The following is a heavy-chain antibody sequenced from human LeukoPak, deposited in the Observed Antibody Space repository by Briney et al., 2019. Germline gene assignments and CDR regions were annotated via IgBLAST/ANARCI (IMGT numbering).Heavy chain of an antibody. V-gene: IGHV1-2*02. CDR2: INPNSGGT. CDR1: GYTFTSYD. CDR3: ARSPHILTGEKFDY. D-gene: IGHD3-9*01. Sequence: ASVKVSCKASGYTFTSYDINWVRQATGQGLEWMGWINPNSGGTNYAQKFQARVSMTRDASISTAYMQLSRLRFDDTAVYYCARSPHILTGEKFDYWGQGTLLTVSS. J-gene: IGHJ4*02.